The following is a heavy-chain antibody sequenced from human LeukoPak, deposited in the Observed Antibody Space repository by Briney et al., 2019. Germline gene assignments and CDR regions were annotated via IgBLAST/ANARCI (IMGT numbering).Heavy chain of an antibody. CDR3: TRDSGLTGYDLLDY. CDR1: GFPFSTYW. Sequence: PAGSLRLSCAASGFPFSTYWITWVRQAPGKGLEWVANIKNDGSEKYYVDSVKGRFTISRDNAENSLFLQMNSLRVEDTAIYYCTRDSGLTGYDLLDYWGQGTLVTVSS. D-gene: IGHD5-12*01. J-gene: IGHJ4*02. V-gene: IGHV3-7*01. CDR2: IKNDGSEK.